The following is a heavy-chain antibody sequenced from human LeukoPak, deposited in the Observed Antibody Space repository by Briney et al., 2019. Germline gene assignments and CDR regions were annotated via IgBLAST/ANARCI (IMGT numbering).Heavy chain of an antibody. J-gene: IGHJ5*02. Sequence: PSETLSLTCTVSGGSISSSSYYWSWIRQPAGKGLEWIGRIYTSGSTNYNPSLKSRVTISVDTSKNQFSLKLSSVTAADTAVYYCARPRGGAAGIWFDPWGQGTLVTVSS. D-gene: IGHD6-13*01. CDR3: ARPRGGAAGIWFDP. V-gene: IGHV4-61*02. CDR1: GGSISSSSYY. CDR2: IYTSGST.